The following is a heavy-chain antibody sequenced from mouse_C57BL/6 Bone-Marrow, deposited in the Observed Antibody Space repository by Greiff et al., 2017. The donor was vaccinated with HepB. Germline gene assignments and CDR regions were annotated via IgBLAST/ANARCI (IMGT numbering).Heavy chain of an antibody. CDR3: ARGGYYGSVYFDV. CDR2: ISDGGSYT. D-gene: IGHD1-1*01. Sequence: EVKLVESGGGLVKPGGSLKLSCAASGFTFSSYAMSWVRQTPEKRLEWVATISDGGSYTYYPDNVKGRFTISRDNAKNNLYLQMSHLKSEDTAMYYCARGGYYGSVYFDVWGTGTTVTVSS. J-gene: IGHJ1*03. CDR1: GFTFSSYA. V-gene: IGHV5-4*03.